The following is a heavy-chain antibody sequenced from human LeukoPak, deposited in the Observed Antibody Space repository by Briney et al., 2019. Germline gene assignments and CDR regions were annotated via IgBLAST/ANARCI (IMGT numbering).Heavy chain of an antibody. CDR2: IYYSGST. D-gene: IGHD4-17*01. J-gene: IGHJ4*02. CDR3: VRVVTTGTYFDY. V-gene: IGHV4-61*01. Sequence: SETLFLTCTVSGGSVSSGSYYWSWIRQPPGKGLEWIGYIYYSGSTNYNPALKSRVTISVDTSKNQFSLKLSSVTAADTAVYYCVRVVTTGTYFDYWGQGTLVTVSS. CDR1: GGSVSSGSYY.